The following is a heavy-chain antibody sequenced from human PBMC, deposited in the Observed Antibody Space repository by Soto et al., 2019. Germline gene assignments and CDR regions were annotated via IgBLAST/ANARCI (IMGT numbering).Heavy chain of an antibody. CDR1: GFTFSSYA. V-gene: IGHV3-23*01. J-gene: IGHJ6*03. CDR2: ISGSGGST. Sequence: EVQLLESGGGLVQPGGSLRLSCAASGFTFSSYAMSWVRQAPGKGLEWVSAISGSGGSTYYADSVKGRFTISRDNSKNTLYLQRNSLRAEDTAVYYCAKGEYSSSSTQIYYYYYYMDVWGKGTTVTVSS. D-gene: IGHD6-6*01. CDR3: AKGEYSSSSTQIYYYYYYMDV.